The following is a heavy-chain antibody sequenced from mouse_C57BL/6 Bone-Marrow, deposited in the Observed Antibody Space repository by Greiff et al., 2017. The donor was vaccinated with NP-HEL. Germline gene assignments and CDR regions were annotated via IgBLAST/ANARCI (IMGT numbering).Heavy chain of an antibody. CDR3: ARRDRPLAMDY. Sequence: EVQRVESGGGLVKPGGSLKLSCAASGFTFSSYAMSWVRQTPEKRLEWVATISDGGSYTYYPDNVKGRFTISRDNAKNNLYLQMSHLKSEDTAMYYCARRDRPLAMDYWGQGTSVTVSS. J-gene: IGHJ4*01. CDR2: ISDGGSYT. D-gene: IGHD2-14*01. V-gene: IGHV5-4*01. CDR1: GFTFSSYA.